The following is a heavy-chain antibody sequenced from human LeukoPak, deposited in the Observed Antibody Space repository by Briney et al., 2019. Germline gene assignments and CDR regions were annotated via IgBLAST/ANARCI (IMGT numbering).Heavy chain of an antibody. Sequence: PGGSLRLSCAASGFTFSSYGMHWVRQAPGKGLEWVAVISYDGSNKYYADSVKGRFTISRDNSKNTLYLQMNSLRAEDTALYYCAKEGFDYWGQGTLVTVSS. CDR3: AKEGFDY. J-gene: IGHJ4*02. CDR2: ISYDGSNK. V-gene: IGHV3-30*18. CDR1: GFTFSSYG.